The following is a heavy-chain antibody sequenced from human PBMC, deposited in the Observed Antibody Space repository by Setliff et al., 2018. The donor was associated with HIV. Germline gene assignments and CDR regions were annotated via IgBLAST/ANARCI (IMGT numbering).Heavy chain of an antibody. V-gene: IGHV4-59*08. CDR3: ATERWLYQNFDS. D-gene: IGHD3-16*01. CDR1: GLSMSYNY. J-gene: IGHJ4*02. Sequence: SETLSLTCTVSGLSMSYNYWTWIRQSPGKGLEWIGYVHYSGSTRYNPSLKSRFTMSVDTSKNQFSLNLNSVTATDTAIYYCATERWLYQNFDSWGQGTQVTVSS. CDR2: VHYSGST.